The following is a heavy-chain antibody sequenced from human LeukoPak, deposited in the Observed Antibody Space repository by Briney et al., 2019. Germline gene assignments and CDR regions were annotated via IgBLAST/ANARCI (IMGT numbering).Heavy chain of an antibody. CDR1: GFTFSSYW. CDR2: VNSDGSST. Sequence: GGSLRLSCAASGFTFSSYWMQWVRQAAGKGLVWVSRVNSDGSSTSYADPVKGRFPISRDNAKNTLYLQMNSLRAEDTAVYYCAATYYDFWSGSYNWFHPWGQGTLVTVSS. D-gene: IGHD3-3*01. CDR3: AATYYDFWSGSYNWFHP. J-gene: IGHJ5*02. V-gene: IGHV3-74*01.